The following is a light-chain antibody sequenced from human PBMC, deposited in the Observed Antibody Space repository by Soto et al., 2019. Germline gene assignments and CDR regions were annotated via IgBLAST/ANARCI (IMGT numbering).Light chain of an antibody. J-gene: IGLJ3*02. V-gene: IGLV2-14*01. Sequence: QSALTQPASVSGSPGQSITISCTGTSSDIGAYNYVSWYQLHPGKAPKLMISEVSNRPSGVSNRFSGSKSGNTASLTISGLQAEDEADYHCCSYTTTITWVFGGGTKVTVL. CDR2: EVS. CDR3: CSYTTTITWV. CDR1: SSDIGAYNY.